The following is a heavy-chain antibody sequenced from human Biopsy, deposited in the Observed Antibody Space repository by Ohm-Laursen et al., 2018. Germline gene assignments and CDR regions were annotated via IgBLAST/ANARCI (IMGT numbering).Heavy chain of an antibody. D-gene: IGHD2-15*01. Sequence: SLRLSCTASGFTFSSFWMSWVRQAPGKGLEWVANIKQDGSEKNYVDSVKGRFTISRDNAKNSLLLQMNRLRVEDTAVYYCARAYSRGDYWGQGTLVTVPS. CDR3: ARAYSRGDY. CDR2: IKQDGSEK. CDR1: GFTFSSFW. J-gene: IGHJ4*02. V-gene: IGHV3-7*01.